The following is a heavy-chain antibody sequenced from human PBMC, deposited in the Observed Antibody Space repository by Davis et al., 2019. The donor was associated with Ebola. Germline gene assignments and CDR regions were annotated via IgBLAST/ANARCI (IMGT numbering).Heavy chain of an antibody. CDR1: GYTFTSYY. Sequence: ASVKVSCKASGYTFTSYYMHWVRQAPGQGLDWMGIINPSGGSTIYAQKFQGRVTMTRDTSTSTVYMELSSLRSEDTAVYYCARAYCSSTSCYLYFDYWGQGTLVTVSS. V-gene: IGHV1-46*01. CDR2: INPSGGST. J-gene: IGHJ4*02. D-gene: IGHD2-2*01. CDR3: ARAYCSSTSCYLYFDY.